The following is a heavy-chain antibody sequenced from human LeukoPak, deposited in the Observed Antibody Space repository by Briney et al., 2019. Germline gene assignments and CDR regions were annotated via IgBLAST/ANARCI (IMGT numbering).Heavy chain of an antibody. CDR3: AKNNWNDMPFVDD. J-gene: IGHJ4*02. CDR1: GFGVSSNY. CDR2: ISGSGVGT. D-gene: IGHD1-20*01. Sequence: GGSLRLSCAASGFGVSSNYISWVRQAPGKGLEWVSTISGSGVGTYYADSVKGRFTISRDNFKNTLYLQMNSLRAEDTAVYYCAKNNWNDMPFVDDWGQGTLVTVSS. V-gene: IGHV3-23*01.